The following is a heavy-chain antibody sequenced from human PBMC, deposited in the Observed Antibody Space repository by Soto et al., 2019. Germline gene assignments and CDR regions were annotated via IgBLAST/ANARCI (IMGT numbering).Heavy chain of an antibody. CDR3: VRDGTKTLRDWFDP. CDR2: IYATGTT. Sequence: PSETLSLTCSVSGASISGFYWSWIRKSAGKGLEWIGRIYATGTTDYNPSLKSRVMMSVDTSKKQFSLKLRSVTAADTAVYYCVRDGTKTLRDWFDPWGQGISVTVSS. J-gene: IGHJ5*02. CDR1: GASISGFY. D-gene: IGHD1-1*01. V-gene: IGHV4-4*07.